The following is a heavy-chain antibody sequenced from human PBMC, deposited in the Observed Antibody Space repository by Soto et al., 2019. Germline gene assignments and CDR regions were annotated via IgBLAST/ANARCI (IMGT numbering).Heavy chain of an antibody. CDR3: ARTCSGGTCSFDY. D-gene: IGHD2-15*01. J-gene: IGHJ4*02. Sequence: GGSLRLSCGASGFTVRSNYMSLVRQAPGRGLEWVSVIYSGGSTYYADSVKGRFTISRDNSENTLYLQMNSLRAEDTAVYYCARTCSGGTCSFDYWGQGTLVTVSS. V-gene: IGHV3-66*01. CDR2: IYSGGST. CDR1: GFTVRSNY.